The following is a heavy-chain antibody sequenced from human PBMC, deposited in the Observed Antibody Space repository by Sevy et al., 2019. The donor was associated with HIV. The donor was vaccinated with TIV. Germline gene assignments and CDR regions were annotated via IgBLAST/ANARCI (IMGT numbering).Heavy chain of an antibody. CDR1: GFTFGDYW. V-gene: IGHV3-7*01. D-gene: IGHD6-13*01. CDR3: AKGVDS. J-gene: IGHJ4*02. Sequence: GSLRLSCTASGFTFGDYWMNWVRQAPGKGLEWVGNIKEDGSETYYVDSVKGRFTISRDNAKNSLYLQMNSLRAEDTAVYYYAKGVDSWGQGTLVTVSS. CDR2: IKEDGSET.